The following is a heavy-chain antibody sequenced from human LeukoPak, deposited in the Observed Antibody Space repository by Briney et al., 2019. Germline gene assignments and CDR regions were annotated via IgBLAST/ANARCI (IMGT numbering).Heavy chain of an antibody. CDR3: ARYDNLVATGREAFDY. Sequence: GGSLRLSCAASGFTFGDYAMHWVRQGPGKGLEWVSGISWNSGSIGYADSVKGRFTISRDNAKNSLYLQMNSLRAEDTAMYYCARYDNLVATGREAFDYWGQGTLVTVSS. CDR2: ISWNSGSI. V-gene: IGHV3-9*01. D-gene: IGHD1-1*01. J-gene: IGHJ4*02. CDR1: GFTFGDYA.